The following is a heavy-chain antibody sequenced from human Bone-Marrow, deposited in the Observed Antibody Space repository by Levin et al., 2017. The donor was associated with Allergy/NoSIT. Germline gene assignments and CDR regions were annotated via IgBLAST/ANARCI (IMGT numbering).Heavy chain of an antibody. CDR1: GYSFTYYY. CDR3: ARESAMVSTKWFDS. CDR2: INPNSGEK. V-gene: IGHV1-2*02. J-gene: IGHJ5*01. D-gene: IGHD5/OR15-5a*01. Sequence: EASVKVSCKAFGYSFTYYYIYWLRQAPGQGLEYMGWINPNSGEKDSAEKFHGRITMTRDTSISIAYMEIGGLKSDDTAIYYCARESAMVSTKWFDSWGQGTLVTVSS.